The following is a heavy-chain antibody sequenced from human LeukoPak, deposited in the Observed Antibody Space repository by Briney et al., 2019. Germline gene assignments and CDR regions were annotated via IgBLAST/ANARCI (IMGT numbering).Heavy chain of an antibody. Sequence: GESLKISCQGSGYSFATYWIAWVRQMPGEGLEWMGIIYPGDSDTTYSPSFQGQATISAGRSATSAYLQWTSLKASDTAIYYCARQRGTGWYDYWGQGTLVTVSS. CDR2: IYPGDSDT. D-gene: IGHD6-19*01. CDR1: GYSFATYW. CDR3: ARQRGTGWYDY. V-gene: IGHV5-51*01. J-gene: IGHJ4*02.